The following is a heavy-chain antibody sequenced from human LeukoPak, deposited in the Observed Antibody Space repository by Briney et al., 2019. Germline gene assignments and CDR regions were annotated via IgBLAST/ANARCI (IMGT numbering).Heavy chain of an antibody. CDR2: ISYDGSNQ. Sequence: GGSLRLSCAASGFSFTKYGMHWIRQAPGKGLEWVAGISYDGSNQDYVDSVKGRFTISRDNSKNTLYLQMNSLRAEDTAVYYCAKEKESVPAGRVYWGQGTLVTVSS. V-gene: IGHV3-30*18. J-gene: IGHJ4*02. CDR1: GFSFTKYG. CDR3: AKEKESVPAGRVY. D-gene: IGHD2-2*01.